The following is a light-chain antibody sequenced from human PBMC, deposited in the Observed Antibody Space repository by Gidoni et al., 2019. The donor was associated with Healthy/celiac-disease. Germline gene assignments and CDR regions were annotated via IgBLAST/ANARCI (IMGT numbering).Light chain of an antibody. CDR1: PSVSRSY. V-gene: IGKV3-20*01. J-gene: IGKJ2*01. CDR2: GAS. CDR3: QQYGSSRYT. Sequence: ELVLTQSPGTLSLSPGERATLSCRASPSVSRSYLAWYQQKPGQAPRRLIYGASSRATGIPDRCSGSGSGTDFTLTISRLEPEDLAVYYCQQYGSSRYTFGQWTKLEIK.